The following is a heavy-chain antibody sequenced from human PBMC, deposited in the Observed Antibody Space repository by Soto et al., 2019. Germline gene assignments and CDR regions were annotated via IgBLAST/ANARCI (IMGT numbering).Heavy chain of an antibody. CDR1: GGSFSGYY. Sequence: QVQLQQWGAGLLKPSETLSLTCAVYGGSFSGYYWSWIRQPPGKGLEWIGEINHSGSTNYNPSRKSRVTRSVDTSKHQFSLKLSSVTAADTAVYYCARGGKLGYCSGGSCYYYYYYMDVWGKGTTVTVSS. J-gene: IGHJ6*03. D-gene: IGHD2-15*01. CDR3: ARGGKLGYCSGGSCYYYYYYMDV. CDR2: INHSGST. V-gene: IGHV4-34*01.